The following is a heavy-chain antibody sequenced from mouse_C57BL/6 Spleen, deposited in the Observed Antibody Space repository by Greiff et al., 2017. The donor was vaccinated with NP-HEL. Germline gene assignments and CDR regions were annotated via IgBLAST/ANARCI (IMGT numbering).Heavy chain of an antibody. J-gene: IGHJ1*03. CDR3: ARTYYYGSSLVGWYFDV. CDR1: GYAFSSSW. D-gene: IGHD1-1*01. Sequence: VQLQQSGPELVKPGASVKISCKASGYAFSSSWMNWVKQRPGKGLEWIGRIYPGDGDTNYNGKFKGKATLTADKSSSTAYMQLSSLTSEASAVXFWARTYYYGSSLVGWYFDVWGTGTTVTVSS. V-gene: IGHV1-82*01. CDR2: IYPGDGDT.